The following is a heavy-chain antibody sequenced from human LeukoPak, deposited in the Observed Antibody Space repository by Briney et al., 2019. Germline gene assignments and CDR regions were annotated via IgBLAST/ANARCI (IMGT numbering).Heavy chain of an antibody. V-gene: IGHV3-21*01. Sequence: GGSLRLSCAASGFTFSSYAMSWVRQAPGKGLEWVSSISSSSSYIYYADSVKGRFTISRDNAKNSLYLQMNGLRAEDTAVYYCARAEGFNWFDPWGQGTLVTVSS. CDR1: GFTFSSYA. CDR3: ARAEGFNWFDP. J-gene: IGHJ5*02. CDR2: ISSSSSYI.